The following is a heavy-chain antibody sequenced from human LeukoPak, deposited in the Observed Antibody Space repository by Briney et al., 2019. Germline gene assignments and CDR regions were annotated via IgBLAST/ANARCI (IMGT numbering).Heavy chain of an antibody. J-gene: IGHJ4*02. V-gene: IGHV4-34*01. D-gene: IGHD3-22*01. CDR2: INHSGST. Sequence: PSETLSLTCTVSGGSISSYYWSWIRQPPGKGLEWIGEINHSGSTNYNPSLKSRVTISVDTSKNQFSLKLGSVTAADTAVYYCARGRGAVIVVVITGYYFDYWGQGTLVTVSS. CDR3: ARGRGAVIVVVITGYYFDY. CDR1: GGSISSYY.